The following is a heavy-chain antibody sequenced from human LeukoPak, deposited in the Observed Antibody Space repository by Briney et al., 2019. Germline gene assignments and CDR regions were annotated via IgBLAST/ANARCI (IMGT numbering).Heavy chain of an antibody. J-gene: IGHJ4*02. Sequence: PGGTLNLSCAASGFTFSSFSLNWLRQAPGKGLKWVSSISSSSSYIYYADSVKGRFTISRDNAKNSLYLQMNSLRAEDTAVYYCARDDGGYDYLLDYWGQGTLVTVSS. CDR2: ISSSSSYI. CDR1: GFTFSSFS. CDR3: ARDDGGYDYLLDY. D-gene: IGHD5-12*01. V-gene: IGHV3-21*01.